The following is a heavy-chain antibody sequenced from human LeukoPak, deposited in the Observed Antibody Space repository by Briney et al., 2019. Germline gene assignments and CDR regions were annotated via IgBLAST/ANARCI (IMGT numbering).Heavy chain of an antibody. CDR1: GGSFSGHY. CDR2: INDSGST. D-gene: IGHD4-17*01. Sequence: SETLSLTCAVYGGSFSGHYWSWIRQPPGKGLEWIGEINDSGSTKYNPSLKSRVTISVDTSKNQFSLKPSSVTAADTAVYYCARGPKTTVTTFKTYYYNGMDVWGQGTTVTVSS. CDR3: ARGPKTTVTTFKTYYYNGMDV. V-gene: IGHV4-34*01. J-gene: IGHJ6*02.